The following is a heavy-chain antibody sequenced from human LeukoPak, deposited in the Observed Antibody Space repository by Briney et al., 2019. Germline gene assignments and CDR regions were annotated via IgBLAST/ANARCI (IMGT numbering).Heavy chain of an antibody. V-gene: IGHV3-30-3*01. D-gene: IGHD2-2*01. CDR2: ISYDGSNK. J-gene: IGHJ4*02. CDR3: AASSSSKQPPFDY. Sequence: PGRSLRLSCAASGFTFNSYAMHWVRQAPGKGLEWVAVISYDGSNKYYADSVKGRFTISRDNSKNTLYLQMNSLRAEDTAVYYCAASSSSKQPPFDYWGQGTLVTVSS. CDR1: GFTFNSYA.